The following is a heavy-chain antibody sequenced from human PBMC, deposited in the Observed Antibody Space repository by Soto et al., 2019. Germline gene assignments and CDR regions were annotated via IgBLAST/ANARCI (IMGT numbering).Heavy chain of an antibody. CDR3: ARQLAEVGTRYFDY. CDR1: GFTFSLYA. V-gene: IGHV3-30-3*01. CDR2: ISYDGSNE. J-gene: IGHJ4*02. D-gene: IGHD6-13*01. Sequence: QVQLVESGGGVVQPGRSLRLSCAASGFTFSLYAMHWVRQAPGKGLEWVAVISYDGSNEYYADSVKGRFTISRDNSKNTLFLQMNSLRADDTAVYYCARQLAEVGTRYFDYWGQGSLVTVSS.